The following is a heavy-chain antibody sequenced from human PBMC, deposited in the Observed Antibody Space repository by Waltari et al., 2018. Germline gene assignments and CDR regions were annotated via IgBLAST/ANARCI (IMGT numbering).Heavy chain of an antibody. CDR1: GLSFGTYN. Sequence: EGQLVESGGGLVKPGGSLRLSCAASGLSFGTYNIIWVRQAPGKGLEWVSYISSSSAYKYYADSVKGRFAISRDNAKNLLFLQMNSLRADDTAVYYCVRENCSVTSCFKHFDYWGRGILVTVSS. J-gene: IGHJ4*02. CDR3: VRENCSVTSCFKHFDY. CDR2: ISSSSAYK. D-gene: IGHD2-2*01. V-gene: IGHV3-21*01.